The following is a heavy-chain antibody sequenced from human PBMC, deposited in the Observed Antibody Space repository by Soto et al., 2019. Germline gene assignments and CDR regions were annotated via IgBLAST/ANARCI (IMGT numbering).Heavy chain of an antibody. V-gene: IGHV3-23*01. D-gene: IGHD2-15*01. CDR3: AKGIARELVAATHYYYGMDV. J-gene: IGHJ6*02. CDR2: ISGSGGST. Sequence: SLRLSCAASGFTFSSYAMSWVRQAPGKGLEWVSAISGSGGSTYYADSVKGRFTISRDNSKNTLYLQMNSLRAEDTAVYYCAKGIARELVAATHYYYGMDVWGQGTTVTVSS. CDR1: GFTFSSYA.